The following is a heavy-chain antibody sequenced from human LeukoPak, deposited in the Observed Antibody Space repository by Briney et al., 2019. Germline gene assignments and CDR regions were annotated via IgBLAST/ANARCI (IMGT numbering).Heavy chain of an antibody. J-gene: IGHJ4*02. CDR1: GFTFANYA. D-gene: IGHD3-16*01. V-gene: IGHV3-9*01. Sequence: GRSLRLSCAASGFTFANYAMQWVRQAPGKGLEWVSGISWNSRSIGYADSVRGRFAMSRDNDKNSLYLQMNSLRAEDTALYYCAKDWGRPQLGAFYSWGQGTLVTVSS. CDR3: AKDWGRPQLGAFYS. CDR2: ISWNSRSI.